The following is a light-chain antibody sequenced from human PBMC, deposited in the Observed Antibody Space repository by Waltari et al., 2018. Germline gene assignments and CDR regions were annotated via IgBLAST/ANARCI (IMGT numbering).Light chain of an antibody. Sequence: DIQMTQSPSTLSASVGDRVTITCRASQTISTCVAWYQQKPGKAPNLPIYKASSLESGVPSRFSGSGSGTEFTLTISSLQPDDFATYYCQQYKSYPLTFGQGTKVEIK. CDR1: QTISTC. CDR2: KAS. CDR3: QQYKSYPLT. J-gene: IGKJ1*01. V-gene: IGKV1-5*03.